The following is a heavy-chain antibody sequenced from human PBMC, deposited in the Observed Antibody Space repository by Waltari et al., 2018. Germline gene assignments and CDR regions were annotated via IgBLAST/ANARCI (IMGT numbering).Heavy chain of an antibody. J-gene: IGHJ4*02. CDR2: IYYSGST. V-gene: IGHV4-59*05. D-gene: IGHD2-8*01. Sequence: VQLVESGGGLIQPGGSLRLSCAASGFTVSSNYMSWVRQAPGKGLGWICSIYYSGSTYDDPALTSRVTIFVDTYKNLFSLKLSSVTAADTAVYYCASWGTNGESGLFDYWGQGTLVTVSS. CDR1: GFTVSSNY. CDR3: ASWGTNGESGLFDY.